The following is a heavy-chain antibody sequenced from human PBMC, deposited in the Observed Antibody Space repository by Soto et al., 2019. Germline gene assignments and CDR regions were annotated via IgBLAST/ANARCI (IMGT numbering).Heavy chain of an antibody. J-gene: IGHJ6*02. CDR2: ISYDGSNQ. CDR3: AKGVGGSPPYYYGMDV. CDR1: GFDLSDYG. D-gene: IGHD1-26*01. V-gene: IGHV3-30*18. Sequence: QVPLVASGGGGVQPGRSLRLSCAASGFDLSDYGIHWVRQAPGKGLRWVAVISYDGSNQYNADSVKGRFTISREKSNNTLYLQMNSLRPEDTAVYYCAKGVGGSPPYYYGMDVWCQGATVTV.